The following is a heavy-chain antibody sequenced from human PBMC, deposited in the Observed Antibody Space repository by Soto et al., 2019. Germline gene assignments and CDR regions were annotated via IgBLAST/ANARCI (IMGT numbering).Heavy chain of an antibody. CDR1: GFIFSDYY. CDR3: ATIKSSSWYESEY. J-gene: IGHJ4*02. D-gene: IGHD6-13*01. V-gene: IGHV3-11*06. CDR2: ISTTTNRA. Sequence: QVQLVESGGGLVKPGGSLRLTCAVSGFIFSDYYMSWMRQAPGKGLEWVGYISTTTNRATCAGSVRGRFTISRDDAKNSLYLEMTTLRAEDTAMYFCATIKSSSWYESEYWGQGTLVTVSP.